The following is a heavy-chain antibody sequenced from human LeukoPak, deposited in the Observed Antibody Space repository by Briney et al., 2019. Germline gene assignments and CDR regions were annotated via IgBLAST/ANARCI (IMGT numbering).Heavy chain of an antibody. J-gene: IGHJ5*02. CDR2: ISGSGGST. Sequence: GGSLRLSCAASGFTFSSYAMSWVRQAPGKGLEWVSAISGSGGSTYYADSVKGRFTMSRDNAKNSLYLQVNSLRDEDTALYYCTALYGGFDPWGQGTLVTVSS. V-gene: IGHV3-23*01. D-gene: IGHD2-8*01. CDR1: GFTFSSYA. CDR3: TALYGGFDP.